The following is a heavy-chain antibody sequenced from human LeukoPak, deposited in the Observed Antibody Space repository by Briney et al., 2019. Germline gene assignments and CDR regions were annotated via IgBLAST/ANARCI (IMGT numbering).Heavy chain of an antibody. J-gene: IGHJ4*02. D-gene: IGHD2-8*02. CDR2: IFPSGGEI. CDR1: GFTFSTFA. CDR3: ATYRQVLLPFES. V-gene: IGHV3-23*01. Sequence: GGSLRLSCAASGFTFSTFAMIWVRQPPGKGLEWVSSIFPSGGEIHYADSVKGRFTIFRDNSKGTLTLQMNSLRAEDTAIYYCATYRQVLLPFESWGQGTLVTVSS.